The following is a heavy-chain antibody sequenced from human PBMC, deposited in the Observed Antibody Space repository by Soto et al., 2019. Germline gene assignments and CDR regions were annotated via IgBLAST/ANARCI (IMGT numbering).Heavy chain of an antibody. J-gene: IGHJ4*02. CDR1: GDTFSDYT. CDR2: IIRMVALT. CDR3: ASGQGRYCSSSACPYPY. V-gene: IGHV1-69*02. D-gene: IGHD2-2*01. Sequence: QVQLVQSGTEVKKPGSSVKVSCKASGDTFSDYTFSWVRQAPGQGLEWIGRIIRMVALTNYAQRFQGRVTITAEKSTSTAYMELSSLRCDESAVYYCASGQGRYCSSSACPYPYWGQGTQVTVSS.